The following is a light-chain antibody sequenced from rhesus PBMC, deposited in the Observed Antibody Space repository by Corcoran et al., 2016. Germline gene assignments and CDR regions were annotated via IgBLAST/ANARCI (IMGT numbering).Light chain of an antibody. CDR3: QHYYDNPLT. V-gene: IGKV1S12*01. Sequence: DIQMTQSPSALSASVGDRVTISCRASQNIYSNLAWYQQKPGKAPKHRIYAASSLQTGIPSRFSGRGSGTDFTLTISSVQPEDSAAYYRQHYYDNPLTFGGGTKVEIK. CDR2: AAS. CDR1: QNIYSN. J-gene: IGKJ4*01.